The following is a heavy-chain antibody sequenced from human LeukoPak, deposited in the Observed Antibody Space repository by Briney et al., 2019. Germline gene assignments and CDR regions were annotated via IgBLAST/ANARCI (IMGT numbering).Heavy chain of an antibody. CDR2: ISTSGSYI. Sequence: GGSLRLSCAASGFTFSSYSMNWVRQAPGKGLEWVSSISTSGSYIYYADSVKGRFTISREDAKNSLHLQMNSLRAEDTAVYHCVREGDNRELLSWGQGTLVTVSS. J-gene: IGHJ5*02. CDR1: GFTFSSYS. D-gene: IGHD1-26*01. V-gene: IGHV3-21*01. CDR3: VREGDNRELLS.